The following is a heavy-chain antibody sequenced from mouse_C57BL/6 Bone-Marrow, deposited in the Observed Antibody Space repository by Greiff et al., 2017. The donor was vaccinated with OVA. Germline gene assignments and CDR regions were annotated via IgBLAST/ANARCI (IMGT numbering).Heavy chain of an antibody. CDR1: GYTFTSYW. D-gene: IGHD3-2*02. CDR2: INPSNGGT. Sequence: VQLQQPGTELVKPGASVKLSCKASGYTFTSYWMNWVKQRTGQGLEWIGNINPSNGGTNYNEKFKSNATLTVDKSSSTAYMQLSSLTSEDSAVYYCARFSLEGDSSGYVDYWGQGTTLTVSS. J-gene: IGHJ2*01. CDR3: ARFSLEGDSSGYVDY. V-gene: IGHV1-53*01.